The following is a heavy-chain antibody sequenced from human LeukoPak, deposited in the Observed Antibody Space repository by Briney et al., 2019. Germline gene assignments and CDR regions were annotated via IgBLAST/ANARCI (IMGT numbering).Heavy chain of an antibody. V-gene: IGHV3-23*01. CDR3: AIDPNWGTHS. J-gene: IGHJ4*02. D-gene: IGHD7-27*01. Sequence: GGSLRLSCAASGFTFSTYTMYWVRHPPGKRLERVSIIGNNGGGIHYADSVRGRFTISRDNSKNALYLQMNSLRVEDTAVYYCAIDPNWGTHSWGQGVLVTVSS. CDR1: GFTFSTYT. CDR2: IGNNGGGI.